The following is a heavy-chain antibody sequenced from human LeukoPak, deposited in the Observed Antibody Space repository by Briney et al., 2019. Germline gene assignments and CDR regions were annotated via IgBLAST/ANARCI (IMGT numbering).Heavy chain of an antibody. CDR2: INSDGSST. CDR1: GFTFSSYW. J-gene: IGHJ4*02. Sequence: GGSLRLSCAASGFTFSSYWMHWVRQAPGKGLVWVSRINSDGSSTSYADSVKGRFTISRDNAKNTLYLQMNGLRAEDTAVYYCARMKTYSSGCDYWGQGTLVTVSS. CDR3: ARMKTYSSGCDY. D-gene: IGHD6-19*01. V-gene: IGHV3-74*01.